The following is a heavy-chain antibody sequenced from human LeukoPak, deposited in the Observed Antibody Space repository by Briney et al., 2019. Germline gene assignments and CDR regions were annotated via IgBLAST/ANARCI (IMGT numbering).Heavy chain of an antibody. Sequence: SVKVSCKASRGTFSSYAISWVRQAPGQGLEWMGGIIPIFGTANYAQKFQGRVTITADESTSTAYMELSSLRSEDTAVYYCARQSYDFWSGYYGDYWGQGTLVTVSS. J-gene: IGHJ4*02. CDR3: ARQSYDFWSGYYGDY. D-gene: IGHD3-3*01. CDR1: RGTFSSYA. V-gene: IGHV1-69*13. CDR2: IIPIFGTA.